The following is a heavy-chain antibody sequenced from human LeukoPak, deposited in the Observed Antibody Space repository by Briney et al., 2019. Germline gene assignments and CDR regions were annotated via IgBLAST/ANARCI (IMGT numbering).Heavy chain of an antibody. CDR3: AKKAVGTSTGGPFDY. Sequence: GGSLRLSCAASGFTFSTYNMNWVRQAPGKGLEWVSYISSSGSTIYYADSVKGRFTISRDNAKNTLYLQMNSLKAEDTAVCYCAKKAVGTSTGGPFDYWGQGTLVIVSS. CDR1: GFTFSTYN. CDR2: ISSSGSTI. D-gene: IGHD1-26*01. J-gene: IGHJ4*02. V-gene: IGHV3-48*01.